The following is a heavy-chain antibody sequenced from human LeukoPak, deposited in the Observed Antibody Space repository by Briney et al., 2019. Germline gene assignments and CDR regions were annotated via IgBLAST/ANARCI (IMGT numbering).Heavy chain of an antibody. Sequence: HSGRSLRLSCAASGFTFDDYAMHWVRHAPGKGLEWVSGISWNSGSIGYADSVKGRFTISRDNAKNSLYLQMNSLRAEDTALYYCAKDSAHYDSSGFDYWGQGTLVTVSS. CDR1: GFTFDDYA. CDR2: ISWNSGSI. D-gene: IGHD3-22*01. J-gene: IGHJ4*02. CDR3: AKDSAHYDSSGFDY. V-gene: IGHV3-9*01.